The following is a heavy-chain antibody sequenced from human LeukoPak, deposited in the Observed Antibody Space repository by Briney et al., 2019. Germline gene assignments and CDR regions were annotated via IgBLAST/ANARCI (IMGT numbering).Heavy chain of an antibody. Sequence: PSETLSLTCTVSDYPISSGYYWGWIRQPPGKGLEWIGSIYYSGSTYYNPSLKSRVTISVDTSKNQFSLKLSSVTAADTAVYYCASTVDTAMGVDPWGQGTLVTVSS. CDR1: DYPISSGYY. D-gene: IGHD5-18*01. J-gene: IGHJ5*02. V-gene: IGHV4-38-2*02. CDR2: IYYSGST. CDR3: ASTVDTAMGVDP.